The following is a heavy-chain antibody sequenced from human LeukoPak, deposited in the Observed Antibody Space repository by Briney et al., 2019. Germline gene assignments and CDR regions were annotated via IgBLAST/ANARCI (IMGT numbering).Heavy chain of an antibody. CDR3: AKVVDVTVGIDY. CDR1: GFTFSSYA. Sequence: PGGSLRLSCAASGFTFSSYAMNWVRQAPGKGLEWVSAISGNAGITYYADSVKGRFTISRDNSKNTLYLQMNSLRAEDTAVYYCAKVVDVTVGIDYWGQGTLVTVSS. D-gene: IGHD3-22*01. J-gene: IGHJ4*02. V-gene: IGHV3-23*01. CDR2: ISGNAGIT.